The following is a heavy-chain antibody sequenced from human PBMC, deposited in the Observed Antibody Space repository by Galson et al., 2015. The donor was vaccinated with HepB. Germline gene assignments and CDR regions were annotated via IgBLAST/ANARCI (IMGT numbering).Heavy chain of an antibody. Sequence: SLRLSCAASGFTFSSYEMNWVRQAPGKGLEWVSYISSSGSTIYYADSVKGRFTISRDNAKNSLYLQMNSLRAEDTAVYYCARELDDYNGVGYWGQGTLVTVSS. V-gene: IGHV3-48*03. CDR2: ISSSGSTI. CDR3: ARELDDYNGVGY. D-gene: IGHD5-24*01. J-gene: IGHJ4*02. CDR1: GFTFSSYE.